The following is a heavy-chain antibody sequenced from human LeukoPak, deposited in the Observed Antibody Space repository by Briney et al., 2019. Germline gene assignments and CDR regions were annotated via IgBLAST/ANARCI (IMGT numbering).Heavy chain of an antibody. CDR2: ISDTT. J-gene: IGHJ4*02. V-gene: IGHV3-23*01. Sequence: PGGSLRLSCAASGFTFCNYAMCWVRQAPGKGLEWVSAISDTTYYADSVKGRFTVSRDNSKNTLYLQMNSLRAEDTAVYYCVKDEPASGWYSWGQGTLVTVSS. CDR1: GFTFCNYA. D-gene: IGHD6-19*01. CDR3: VKDEPASGWYS.